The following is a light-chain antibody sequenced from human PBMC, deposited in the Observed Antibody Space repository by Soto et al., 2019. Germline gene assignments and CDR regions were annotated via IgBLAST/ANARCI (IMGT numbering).Light chain of an antibody. CDR3: QQSYTNPKT. V-gene: IGKV1-39*01. Sequence: IQMTQSPSSLSASVGDRVTITCRASQRITTYLNWYQQKPGKAPKLLIYAASNSQSGVPSRFSGYGSGTDFILTISSLQPEDFATYYCQQSYTNPKTFGQGTKVDIK. CDR2: AAS. J-gene: IGKJ1*01. CDR1: QRITTY.